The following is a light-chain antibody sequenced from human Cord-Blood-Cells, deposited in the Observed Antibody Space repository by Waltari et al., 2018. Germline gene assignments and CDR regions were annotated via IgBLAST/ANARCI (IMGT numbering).Light chain of an antibody. CDR1: NIGSKS. Sequence: SYVLTQPPSVSVAPGKTARTACGGNNIGSKSVPWYQQKPGQAPVLVVYDDSDRPPGIPERFSCSNSGNTATLTISRVEAGDEADYYCQVWDSSSDHPVVFGGGTKLTVL. V-gene: IGLV3-21*03. CDR3: QVWDSSSDHPVV. CDR2: DDS. J-gene: IGLJ2*01.